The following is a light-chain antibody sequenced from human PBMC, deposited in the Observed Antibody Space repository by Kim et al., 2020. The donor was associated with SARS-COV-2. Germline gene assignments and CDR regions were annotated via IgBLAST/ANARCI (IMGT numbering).Light chain of an antibody. CDR2: DAF. Sequence: ASVGDRVTITCRASQDISKYLNWYQQKPGEAPKLVIYDAFNLETGVTSRFRGSGSGTDFTFTITSLQPEDIATYYCQHYDNLPMYTFGQGTKLEI. V-gene: IGKV1-33*01. CDR1: QDISKY. CDR3: QHYDNLPMYT. J-gene: IGKJ2*01.